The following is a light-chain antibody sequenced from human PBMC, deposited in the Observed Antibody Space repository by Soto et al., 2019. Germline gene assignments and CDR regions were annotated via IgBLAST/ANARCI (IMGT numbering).Light chain of an antibody. V-gene: IGKV3-15*01. CDR3: HQYNNWSPWT. Sequence: EIVMTQSPATLSVSPGERATLSCRASQSVSSNLAWYQQKPGQAPRLLIYGASTRATGIPARFSGSGSGTEFTLTISSLQSEDFAVYYCHQYNNWSPWTFCQGTKLDIK. CDR2: GAS. CDR1: QSVSSN. J-gene: IGKJ1*01.